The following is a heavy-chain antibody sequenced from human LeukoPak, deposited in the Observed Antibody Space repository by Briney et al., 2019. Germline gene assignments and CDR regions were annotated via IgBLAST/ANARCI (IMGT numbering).Heavy chain of an antibody. Sequence: PGGSLRLSCAASGFTFSSYWMSWVRQAPGKGLEWVSSISSSSSYIYYADSVKGRFTISRDNAKNSLYLQMNSLRAEDTAIYYCAREDSSGLDYWGQGTLVTVSS. CDR1: GFTFSSYW. CDR3: AREDSSGLDY. V-gene: IGHV3-21*01. D-gene: IGHD6-19*01. CDR2: ISSSSSYI. J-gene: IGHJ4*02.